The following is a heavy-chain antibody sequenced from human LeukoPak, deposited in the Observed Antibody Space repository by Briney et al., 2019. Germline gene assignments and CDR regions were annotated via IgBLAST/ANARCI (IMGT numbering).Heavy chain of an antibody. CDR1: GGSISSGDYY. Sequence: SQTLSLTCTVSGGSISSGDYYWSWIRQPPGKGLGWIGYIYYNGSTYYNPSLKSRVTISVDTSKNQFSLKLSSVTAADTAVYYCAKYSKGSGFYWGQGTLVTVSS. CDR3: AKYSKGSGFY. V-gene: IGHV4-30-4*08. CDR2: IYYNGST. D-gene: IGHD4-11*01. J-gene: IGHJ4*02.